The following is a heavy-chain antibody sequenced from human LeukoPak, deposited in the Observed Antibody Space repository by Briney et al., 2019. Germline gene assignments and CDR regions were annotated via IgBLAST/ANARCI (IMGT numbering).Heavy chain of an antibody. CDR3: AREAHCSGGTCHFDC. CDR2: IWYDGSNK. D-gene: IGHD2-15*01. CDR1: GFTFSTYA. J-gene: IGHJ4*02. V-gene: IGHV3-33*01. Sequence: GGSLRLSCEASGFTFSTYAMHWVRQAPGKGLEWVAVIWYDGSNKYYGDSVKGRFTISRDNSKNTLSLQMNSLRAEDTAVYYCAREAHCSGGTCHFDCWGQGIMVTVSS.